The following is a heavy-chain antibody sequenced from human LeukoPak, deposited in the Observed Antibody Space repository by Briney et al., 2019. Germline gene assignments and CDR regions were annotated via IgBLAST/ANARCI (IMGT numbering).Heavy chain of an antibody. V-gene: IGHV3-23*01. D-gene: IGHD2-8*02. CDR3: ATYRQVLLPFES. J-gene: IGHJ4*02. CDR2: IFPSGGEI. Sequence: GGSLRLSCAPSGFTFSTFAMIWVGQPPGKGLEWVSSIFPSGGEIHYADSVGGRFTISRDNSKSTLSLQINSLRAEDTAIYYCATYRQVLLPFESWGQGTLVTVSS. CDR1: GFTFSTFA.